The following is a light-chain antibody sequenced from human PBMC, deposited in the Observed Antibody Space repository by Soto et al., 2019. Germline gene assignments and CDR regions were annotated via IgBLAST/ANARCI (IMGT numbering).Light chain of an antibody. CDR1: QIVSTNY. CDR2: DAS. CDR3: QQRSNWPPIT. V-gene: IGKV3-11*01. Sequence: EIVLTQSPATLSLSPGERATLSCRASQIVSTNYLAWYQQKPGQAPRLLIYDASNRATGIPARFSGSGSGTDFTLTISSLQPEDFAVYYCQQRSNWPPITFGQGTRLEI. J-gene: IGKJ5*01.